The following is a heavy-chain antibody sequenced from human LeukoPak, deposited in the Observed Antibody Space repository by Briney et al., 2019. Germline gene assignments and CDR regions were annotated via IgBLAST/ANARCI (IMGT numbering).Heavy chain of an antibody. CDR1: GFTFSNYW. D-gene: IGHD3-10*01. J-gene: IGHJ4*02. CDR2: IWYDGSNK. V-gene: IGHV3-33*06. CDR3: AKGSGNLDY. Sequence: GGSLRLSCAASGFTFSNYWMSWVRQAPGKGLEWVAVIWYDGSNKYYADSVKGRFTISRDNSKNTLYLQMNSLRAEDTAVYYCAKGSGNLDYWGQGTLVTVSS.